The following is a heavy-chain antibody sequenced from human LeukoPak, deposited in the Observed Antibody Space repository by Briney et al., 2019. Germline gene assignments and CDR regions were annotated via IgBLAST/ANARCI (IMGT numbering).Heavy chain of an antibody. CDR1: GYTFTGYY. CDR2: INPNSGGT. D-gene: IGHD3-22*01. CDR3: ARDYYDSSGYYYVLNYFDY. V-gene: IGHV1-2*02. Sequence: VASVKVSCKASGYTFTGYYMHWVRQAPGQGLEWMGWINPNSGGTNYAQKFQGRVTMTRDTSISTAYMELSRLRSDDTAVYYCARDYYDSSGYYYVLNYFDYWGQGTLVTVSS. J-gene: IGHJ4*02.